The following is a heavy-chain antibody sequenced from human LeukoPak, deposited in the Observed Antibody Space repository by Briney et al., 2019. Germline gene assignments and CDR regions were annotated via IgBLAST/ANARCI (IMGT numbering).Heavy chain of an antibody. Sequence: ASVKVSCKASGYTFTSNYMHWVRQAPGQGLEWVGIINLNAVTTRYAQKFQGRITVTRDTSTSTVYMELSSLRSEDTAVYFCAREGAAEAKNFDYWGQGTLVIVSS. CDR2: INLNAVTT. V-gene: IGHV1-46*01. J-gene: IGHJ4*02. D-gene: IGHD6-25*01. CDR3: AREGAAEAKNFDY. CDR1: GYTFTSNY.